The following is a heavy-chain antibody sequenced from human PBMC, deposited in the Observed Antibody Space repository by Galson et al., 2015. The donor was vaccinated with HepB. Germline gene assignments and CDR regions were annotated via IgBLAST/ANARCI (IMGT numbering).Heavy chain of an antibody. Sequence: SLRLSCAASGFTFSNFGMHWVRQAPGKGLEWVAVIQYDGSQKYYADSVKGRFSVSRDNSKNTLYLQMNSLRAEDTAVYYCAKDGGYSGYGGPFDYWGQGSLVTVSS. D-gene: IGHD5-12*01. CDR2: IQYDGSQK. CDR3: AKDGGYSGYGGPFDY. J-gene: IGHJ4*02. V-gene: IGHV3-33*06. CDR1: GFTFSNFG.